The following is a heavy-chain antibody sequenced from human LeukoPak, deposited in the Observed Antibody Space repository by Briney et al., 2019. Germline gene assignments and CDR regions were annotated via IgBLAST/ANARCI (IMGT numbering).Heavy chain of an antibody. V-gene: IGHV3-23*01. CDR1: GFTFSTYA. CDR3: AKDRNAWPTNFDS. D-gene: IGHD5-24*01. Sequence: GGSLRLSCAASGFTFSTYAVNWVRQPPGKGLEWVSAISSSGGTTYYADSVKGRFSIYRANSKNTLYLRMNSLRAEDTAVYYCAKDRNAWPTNFDSWGQGTLVTVSA. J-gene: IGHJ4*02. CDR2: ISSSGGTT.